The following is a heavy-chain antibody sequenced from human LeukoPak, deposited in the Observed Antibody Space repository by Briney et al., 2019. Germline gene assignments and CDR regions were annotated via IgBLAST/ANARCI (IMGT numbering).Heavy chain of an antibody. Sequence: GGSLRLSCAASGFTFSSYGMHWVRQAPGKGLEWVAFIRYDGSNKYYADSVKGRFTISRDNSKNTLYLQMNSLRAEDTAVYYCAKDGIAFGRVYYFDYWGQGTLVTVSS. CDR1: GFTFSSYG. CDR2: IRYDGSNK. D-gene: IGHD3-16*01. CDR3: AKDGIAFGRVYYFDY. V-gene: IGHV3-30*02. J-gene: IGHJ4*02.